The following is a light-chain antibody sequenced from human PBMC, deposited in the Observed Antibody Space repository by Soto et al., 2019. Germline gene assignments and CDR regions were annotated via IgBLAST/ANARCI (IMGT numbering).Light chain of an antibody. CDR1: KLGDRF. V-gene: IGLV3-1*01. J-gene: IGLJ2*01. CDR2: QDR. CDR3: QAWDSSTGVV. Sequence: SYELTQPPSVSVSPGQTASITCSGAKLGDRFACWYQQKPGQSPVLVIYQDRRRPSGIPERFSGSNSGNTATLTISGAQAMDEADYYCQAWDSSTGVVFGGGTKVTVL.